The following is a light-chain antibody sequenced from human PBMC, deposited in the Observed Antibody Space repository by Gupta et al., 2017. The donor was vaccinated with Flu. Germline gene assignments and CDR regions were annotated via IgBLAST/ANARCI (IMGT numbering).Light chain of an antibody. CDR1: QSRRQNNGNNY. J-gene: IGKJ2*02. CDR3: MQALQTPRT. Sequence: TTGEPAAIFCRSSQSRRQNNGNNYLHWYLHRPGQSPQLLIYLASKRASGVPGRFSGSGSGTDFTLKISRVEAEDVGVYYCMQALQTPRTCGQGTKMEIK. CDR2: LAS. V-gene: IGKV2-28*01.